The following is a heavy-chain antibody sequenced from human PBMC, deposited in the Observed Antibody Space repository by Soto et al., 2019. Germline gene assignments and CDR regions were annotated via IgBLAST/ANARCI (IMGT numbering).Heavy chain of an antibody. Sequence: QVQLQESGPGLVKPSETLSLTCTVSGGSITGYYWNWIRQCPGKGLEWIGHIYYSGRTTYNPSLKSRVIISVDMSENQFSLKVTSVTAADTAVYYCARVDTVSYFEVDLWGPGTLVTVSS. CDR3: ARVDTVSYFEVDL. V-gene: IGHV4-59*01. CDR2: IYYSGRT. CDR1: GGSITGYY. J-gene: IGHJ4*02. D-gene: IGHD1-26*01.